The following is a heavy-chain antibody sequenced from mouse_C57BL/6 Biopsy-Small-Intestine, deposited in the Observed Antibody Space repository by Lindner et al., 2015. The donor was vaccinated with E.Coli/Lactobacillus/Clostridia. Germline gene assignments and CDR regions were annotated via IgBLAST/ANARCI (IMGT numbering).Heavy chain of an antibody. CDR2: VNGNSGHT. J-gene: IGHJ2*01. Sequence: SVKVSCKTSGYTFTGHDIIWLRQVPDQGLEYLGWVNGNSGHTGYSPKFQGRVTMTRDTSISTAYMELGSLTSEDTAIYYCARDLGPAPLNYWGQGTLLTVSS. D-gene: IGHD4-1*01. CDR3: ARDLGPAPLNY. V-gene: IGHV1-84*02. CDR1: GYTFTGHD.